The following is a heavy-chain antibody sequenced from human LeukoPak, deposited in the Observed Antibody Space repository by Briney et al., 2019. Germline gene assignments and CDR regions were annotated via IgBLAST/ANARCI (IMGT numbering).Heavy chain of an antibody. CDR3: ARYRNRGDYDY. CDR2: IYSGGST. CDR1: GFTVSSNY. D-gene: IGHD1-14*01. Sequence: GGSLRLSCAASGFTVSSNYMSWVRQAPGKGLEWVSVIYSGGSTNYADSVKGRFTISRDNSKNTLYLQMNSLRAGDTAVYYCARYRNRGDYDYWGQGTLVTVSS. J-gene: IGHJ4*02. V-gene: IGHV3-66*02.